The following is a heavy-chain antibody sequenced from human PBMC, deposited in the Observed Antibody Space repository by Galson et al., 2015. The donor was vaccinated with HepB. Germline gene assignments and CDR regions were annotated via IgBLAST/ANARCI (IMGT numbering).Heavy chain of an antibody. CDR2: IYPGDSDT. J-gene: IGHJ4*02. V-gene: IGHV5-51*01. CDR1: GYSFTTYW. Sequence: QSGAEVKKPGESLRISCKTSGYSFTTYWIGWVRQMPGEGLEWMGIIYPGDSDTRYSPSFQGQVTISADKPITTAYLQWSSLKASDTAMYYCARPMTSVTPEDYWGQGTLVTVSS. D-gene: IGHD4-17*01. CDR3: ARPMTSVTPEDY.